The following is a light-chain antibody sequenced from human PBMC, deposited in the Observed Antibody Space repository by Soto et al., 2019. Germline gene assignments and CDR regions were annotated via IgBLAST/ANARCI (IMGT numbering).Light chain of an antibody. J-gene: IGKJ3*01. Sequence: EIVLTQSPATLSLSPGERATLSWRASQSIGSYLAWYQQKPGQAPRLLIYDASNRATGIPARFSGSGSGTDFTLTISSLEPEDFAVYYCQQRSNWPSFTFGPGTKVDI. CDR3: QQRSNWPSFT. CDR1: QSIGSY. V-gene: IGKV3-11*01. CDR2: DAS.